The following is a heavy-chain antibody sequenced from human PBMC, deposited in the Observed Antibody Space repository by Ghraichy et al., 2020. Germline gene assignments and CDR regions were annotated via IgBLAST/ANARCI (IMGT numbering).Heavy chain of an antibody. CDR3: ATELIVVPAAKIYGMDV. J-gene: IGHJ6*02. CDR1: GYTFTGYY. D-gene: IGHD2-2*01. V-gene: IGHV1-2*02. Sequence: ASVKVSCKASGYTFTGYYMHWVRQAPGQGLEWMGWINPNSGGTNYAQKFQGRVTMTRDTSISTAYMELSRLRSDDTAVYYCATELIVVPAAKIYGMDVWGQGTTVTVSS. CDR2: INPNSGGT.